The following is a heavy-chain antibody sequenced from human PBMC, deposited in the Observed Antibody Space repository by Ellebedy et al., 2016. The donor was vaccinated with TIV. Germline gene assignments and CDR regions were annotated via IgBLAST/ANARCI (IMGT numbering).Heavy chain of an antibody. CDR2: IYGGDSDT. CDR1: GYRFSNYW. D-gene: IGHD7-27*01. CDR3: ARQKTGFFAFDI. J-gene: IGHJ3*02. Sequence: GESLKISCETSGYRFSNYWIGWVRQMPGKGLEWMGVIYGGDSDTRYSPSFQGHVTLSADKSVNTAYLQWSSLRASDTAMYYCARQKTGFFAFDIWGQGAVVTVSS. V-gene: IGHV5-51*01.